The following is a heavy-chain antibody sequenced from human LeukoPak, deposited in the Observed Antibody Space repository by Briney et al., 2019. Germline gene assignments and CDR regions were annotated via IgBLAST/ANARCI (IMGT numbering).Heavy chain of an antibody. CDR2: IYYSGST. CDR3: ARGHSHIVLMVYAIGAFDI. V-gene: IGHV4-30-4*08. Sequence: NPSETLSLTCTVSGGSISSGDYYWSWIRQPPGKGLEWIGYIYYSGSTYYNPSLKSRVTISVDTSKNQFSLKLSSVTAADTAVYYCARGHSHIVLMVYAIGAFDIWGQGTMVTVSS. CDR1: GGSISSGDYY. J-gene: IGHJ3*02. D-gene: IGHD2-8*01.